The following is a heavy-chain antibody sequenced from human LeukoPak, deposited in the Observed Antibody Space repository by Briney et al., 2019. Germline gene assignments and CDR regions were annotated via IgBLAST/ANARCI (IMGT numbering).Heavy chain of an antibody. CDR1: GYTFTNYN. CDR2: INPNSGRA. D-gene: IGHD3-22*01. V-gene: IGHV1-8*01. J-gene: IGHJ5*02. Sequence: ASVKVSCKASGYTFTNYNIDWVRQATGQGLKWMGWINPNSGRAGCVQKFQGRVNITRDTSISTAYMELSSLRSEDTAVYYCVRVYHDGSFESGNWFDPWGQGTLVTVSS. CDR3: VRVYHDGSFESGNWFDP.